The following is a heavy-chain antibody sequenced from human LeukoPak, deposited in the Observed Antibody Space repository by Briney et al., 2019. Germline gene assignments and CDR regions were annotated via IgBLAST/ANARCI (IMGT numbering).Heavy chain of an antibody. J-gene: IGHJ4*02. D-gene: IGHD6-19*01. Sequence: GGSLRRSCAASGFTFSSYAMHWVRQAPGKGLEWVAVISYDGSNKYYADSVKGRFTISRDNSVNTLYLQMNSLRADDTSVYYCARGAVAGYIPFDYWAQGTLVTVSS. V-gene: IGHV3-30-3*01. CDR2: ISYDGSNK. CDR3: ARGAVAGYIPFDY. CDR1: GFTFSSYA.